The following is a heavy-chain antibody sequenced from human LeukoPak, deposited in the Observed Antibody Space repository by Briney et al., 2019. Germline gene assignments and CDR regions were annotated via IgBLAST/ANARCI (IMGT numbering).Heavy chain of an antibody. J-gene: IGHJ4*02. V-gene: IGHV1-18*01. CDR2: ISAYNGNT. Sequence: GASVKVSCKASGYTFTSYGISWVRQAPGQGLEWMGWISAYNGNTNYAQKLQGRVTMTEDTSTDTAYMELSGLRSEDTAVYYCATVFHFGVVTRYFDYWGQGTLVTVSS. D-gene: IGHD3-3*01. CDR3: ATVFHFGVVTRYFDY. CDR1: GYTFTSYG.